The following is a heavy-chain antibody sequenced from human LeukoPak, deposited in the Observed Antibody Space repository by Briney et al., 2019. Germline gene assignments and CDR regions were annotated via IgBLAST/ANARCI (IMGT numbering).Heavy chain of an antibody. CDR1: GGSISSGSYY. V-gene: IGHV4-61*02. CDR2: IYTSGST. Sequence: SETLSLTCTVSGGSISSGSYYWSWTRQPAGKGLEWIGRIYTSGSTNYNPSLKSRVTISVDTSKNQFSLKLSSVTAADTAVYYCARDSVEMATIDYWGQGTLVTVSS. CDR3: ARDSVEMATIDY. J-gene: IGHJ4*02. D-gene: IGHD5-24*01.